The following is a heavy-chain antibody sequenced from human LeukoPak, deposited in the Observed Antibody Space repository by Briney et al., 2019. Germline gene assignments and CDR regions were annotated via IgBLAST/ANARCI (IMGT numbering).Heavy chain of an antibody. Sequence: KPSETLSLTCTVSGGSISSYYWSWIRQPPGKGLEWIGYIYYSGSTNHSPSLKSRVTISVDTSKNQFSLKLSSVTAADTAVYYCAREIRLDYYDSSGYYYRDAFDIWGQGTMVTVSS. CDR1: GGSISSYY. D-gene: IGHD3-22*01. V-gene: IGHV4-59*01. CDR2: IYYSGST. J-gene: IGHJ3*02. CDR3: AREIRLDYYDSSGYYYRDAFDI.